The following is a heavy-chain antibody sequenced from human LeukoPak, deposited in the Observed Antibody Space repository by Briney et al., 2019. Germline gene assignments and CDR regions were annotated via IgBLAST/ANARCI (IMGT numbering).Heavy chain of an antibody. CDR2: IIPIFGTA. J-gene: IGHJ4*02. CDR3: ARGLVGAADY. V-gene: IGHV1-69*05. CDR1: GGTFISYA. Sequence: PVKVSCKASGGTFISYAISWVRQAPGQGLEWRGGIIPIFGTANYAQKCQGRVTITTDESTRTAYMELSSLRSDDTAVYYCARGLVGAADYWGQGTLVTVSS. D-gene: IGHD1-26*01.